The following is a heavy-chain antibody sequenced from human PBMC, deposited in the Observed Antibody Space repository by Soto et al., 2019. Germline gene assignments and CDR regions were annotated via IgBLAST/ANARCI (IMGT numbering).Heavy chain of an antibody. Sequence: QVQLVESGGGVVQPGRSLRLSCAASGFSFSAYGMHWVRQAPGKGLESVAIILFDARNKYYADSVKGRFTISRDDSKNTVFLQMNSLREEVTAVYYCANDCSGGDFPGDWGQGTLVTVSS. D-gene: IGHD2-21*02. CDR2: ILFDARNK. CDR3: ANDCSGGDFPGD. CDR1: GFSFSAYG. J-gene: IGHJ4*02. V-gene: IGHV3-30*18.